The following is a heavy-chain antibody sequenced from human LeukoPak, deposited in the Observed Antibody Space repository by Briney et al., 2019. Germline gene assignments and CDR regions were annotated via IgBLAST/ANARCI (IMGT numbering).Heavy chain of an antibody. D-gene: IGHD2-15*01. CDR1: GFTFSSYA. Sequence: GGSLRLSCAASGFTFSSYAMSWVRQAPGKGLEWVSVIYSGGSTYYADSVKGRFTISRDNSKNTLYLQMNSLRAEDTAVYYCARGYCSGGSCYGALNYWGQGTLVTVSS. CDR3: ARGYCSGGSCYGALNY. J-gene: IGHJ4*02. CDR2: IYSGGST. V-gene: IGHV3-53*01.